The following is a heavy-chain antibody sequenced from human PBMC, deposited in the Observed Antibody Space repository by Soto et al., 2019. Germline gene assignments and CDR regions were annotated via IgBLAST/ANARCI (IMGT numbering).Heavy chain of an antibody. CDR1: GGSISSSNW. D-gene: IGHD3-10*01. CDR2: IYHSGST. J-gene: IGHJ5*02. CDR3: ARDYMVRGVMRWFDP. Sequence: QVQLQESGPGLVKPSGTLSLTCAVSGGSISSSNWWSWVRQPPGKGRGRLGEIYHSGSTNSNPSLKSRLPTPXXXSXXQFSRKLSSVTAADTAVYYCARDYMVRGVMRWFDPWGQGTLVTVSS. V-gene: IGHV4-4*02.